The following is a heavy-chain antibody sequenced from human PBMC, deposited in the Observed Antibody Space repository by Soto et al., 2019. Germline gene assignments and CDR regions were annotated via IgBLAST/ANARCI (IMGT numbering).Heavy chain of an antibody. V-gene: IGHV1-69*06. CDR3: AREVVELTHYYYGMDV. Sequence: SVKVSCKASGGTFSSYAISWVRQAPGQGLEWMGGIIPIFGTANYAQKFQGRVTITADKSTSTAYMELSSLRSEDTAVYYCAREVVELTHYYYGMDVWGQGTTVTVSS. J-gene: IGHJ6*02. CDR2: IIPIFGTA. D-gene: IGHD1-7*01. CDR1: GGTFSSYA.